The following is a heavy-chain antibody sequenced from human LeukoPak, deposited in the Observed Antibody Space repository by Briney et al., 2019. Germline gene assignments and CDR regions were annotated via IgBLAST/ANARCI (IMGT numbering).Heavy chain of an antibody. CDR3: ARVTYNWNDSAFDI. CDR1: GGSISSYY. J-gene: IGHJ3*02. Sequence: KPSETLSLTCTVSGGSISSYYWSWIRQPAGKGLEWIGRIYTIGSTNYNPSLKSRVTMSVDTSKNQFSLKLSSVTAADTGVYYCARVTYNWNDSAFDIWGKGTMVTVS. CDR2: IYTIGST. D-gene: IGHD1-1*01. V-gene: IGHV4-4*07.